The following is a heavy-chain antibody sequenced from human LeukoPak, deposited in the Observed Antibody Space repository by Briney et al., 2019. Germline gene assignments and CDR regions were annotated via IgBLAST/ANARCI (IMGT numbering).Heavy chain of an antibody. CDR1: RITLGNDG. CDR2: SSGSGGRT. CDR3: AKRGVVIRVILVGFHKEANYFDS. D-gene: IGHD2-8*02. Sequence: GRCLTLSCAVSRITLGNDGMSWVRQAPGKGREWVAGSSGSGGRTNSADSVKGRFTISRDHPQNPLYLQMNSLSAEDPAVHFCAKRGVVIRVILVGFHKEANYFDSWARGVLVSVSS. J-gene: IGHJ4*02. V-gene: IGHV3-23*01.